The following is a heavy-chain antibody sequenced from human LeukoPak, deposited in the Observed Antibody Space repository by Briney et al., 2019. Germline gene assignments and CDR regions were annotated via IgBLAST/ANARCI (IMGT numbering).Heavy chain of an antibody. D-gene: IGHD6-13*01. Sequence: GGSLRLSCAASGFTFSSYAMSWVRQAPGKGLEWVSAISGSGGSTYYADSVKGRFTISRDNSKNTLYLQMNSLRAEDTAVYYCVKVEARYSSSWYWGYFDYWGQGTLVTVSS. V-gene: IGHV3-23*01. J-gene: IGHJ4*02. CDR1: GFTFSSYA. CDR3: VKVEARYSSSWYWGYFDY. CDR2: ISGSGGST.